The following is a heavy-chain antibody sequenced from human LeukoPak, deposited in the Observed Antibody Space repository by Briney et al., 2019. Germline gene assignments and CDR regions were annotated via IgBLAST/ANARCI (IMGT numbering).Heavy chain of an antibody. CDR2: ISTNTGNP. V-gene: IGHV7-4-1*02. J-gene: IGHJ4*02. Sequence: GASVKVSCKASGYTFTGYYMHWVRQAPGQGLEWMGWISTNTGNPTYAQGFTGRFVFSLDTSVSTAYLQISSLKAEDTAVYYCARDEVGGDYWGQGTLVTVSS. CDR1: GYTFTGYY. D-gene: IGHD1-26*01. CDR3: ARDEVGGDY.